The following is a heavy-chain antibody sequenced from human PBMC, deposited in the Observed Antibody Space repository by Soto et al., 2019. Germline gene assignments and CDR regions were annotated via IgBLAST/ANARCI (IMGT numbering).Heavy chain of an antibody. J-gene: IGHJ5*02. CDR3: AKAGASAPLYNNWFDP. D-gene: IGHD3-10*01. Sequence: GGSLRLSCAASGFTFSSYGMHWVRQAPGKGLEWVAVISYDGSNKYYADSVKGRFTISRDNSKNTLYLQMNSLRAEDTAVYYCAKAGASAPLYNNWFDPWGQGTLVTVSS. CDR2: ISYDGSNK. V-gene: IGHV3-30*18. CDR1: GFTFSSYG.